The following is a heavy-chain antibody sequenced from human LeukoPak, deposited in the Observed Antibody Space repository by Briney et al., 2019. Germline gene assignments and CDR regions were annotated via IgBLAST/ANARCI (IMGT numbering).Heavy chain of an antibody. Sequence: GESLKISCEGSGYSFTTYWIGWVRQMPGKGLEWMGITYPGGSDTKYSPSFQGQVTISVDKSISTAYLQWTSLKASDTAIYYCARHVASSGWAHFDYWGQGTLDTVSS. CDR2: TYPGGSDT. CDR3: ARHVASSGWAHFDY. D-gene: IGHD6-19*01. J-gene: IGHJ4*02. V-gene: IGHV5-51*01. CDR1: GYSFTTYW.